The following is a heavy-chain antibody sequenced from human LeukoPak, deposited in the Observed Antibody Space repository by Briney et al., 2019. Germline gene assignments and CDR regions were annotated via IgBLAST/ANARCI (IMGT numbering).Heavy chain of an antibody. J-gene: IGHJ4*02. CDR2: IKQDGSVK. CDR1: GFTFSNYW. D-gene: IGHD6-6*01. Sequence: GGSLRLSCAASGFTFSNYWMSWVRQAPGKGLEWVANIKQDGSVKYYVDSVKGRVTVSRDNAKNSHFLQMDSLRAEDTSMYYCARIGYSSSSFDYWGQGTLVTVSS. V-gene: IGHV3-7*01. CDR3: ARIGYSSSSFDY.